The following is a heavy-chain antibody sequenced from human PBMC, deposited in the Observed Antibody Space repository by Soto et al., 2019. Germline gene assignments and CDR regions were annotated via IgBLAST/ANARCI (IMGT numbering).Heavy chain of an antibody. J-gene: IGHJ6*02. CDR2: ISYDGSNK. V-gene: IGHV3-30-3*01. D-gene: IGHD6-6*01. CDR3: ARDLEGSSSDHSDYYYYVMDV. Sequence: GGSLRLSCAASGFTFSSYAMHWVRQAPGKGLEWVAVISYDGSNKYYADSVKGRFTISRDNSKNTLYLQMNSLRAEDTAVYYCARDLEGSSSDHSDYYYYVMDVWSQGTTVTGSS. CDR1: GFTFSSYA.